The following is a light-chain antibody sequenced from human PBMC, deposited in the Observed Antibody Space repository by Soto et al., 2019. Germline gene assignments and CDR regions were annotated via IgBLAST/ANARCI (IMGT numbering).Light chain of an antibody. J-gene: IGKJ2*01. V-gene: IGKV1-5*01. CDR1: QSISSW. CDR2: DAS. Sequence: DTQMTQSPSTLSASVGDRVAITCRASQSISSWLAWYQQKPGKAPKLLIYDASSLESGVPSRFSGSGSGTEFTLTISSLQPDDFATYYCQQYNRYFTFGQWTKLEIK. CDR3: QQYNRYFT.